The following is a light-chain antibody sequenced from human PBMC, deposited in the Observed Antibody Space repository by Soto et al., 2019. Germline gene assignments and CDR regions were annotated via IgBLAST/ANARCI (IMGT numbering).Light chain of an antibody. CDR1: SSNIGSNY. V-gene: IGLV1-47*01. CDR2: RNN. CDR3: AAWDDSLRGV. J-gene: IGLJ3*02. Sequence: QSVLTQPPSASGTPGQRVTVSCSGSSSNIGSNYVYWYQQVPGTAPKLLIYRNNQRPSGVPDRFSGSKSGTSASLAISGLRSEDVADYYCAAWDDSLRGVFGGGTKLTVL.